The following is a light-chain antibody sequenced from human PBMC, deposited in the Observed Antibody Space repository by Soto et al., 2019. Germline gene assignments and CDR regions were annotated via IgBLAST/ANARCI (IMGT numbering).Light chain of an antibody. CDR2: SAS. Sequence: EVVLTQSPGTLSLSPGERVTLSCRASQSVASSYLAWYQQKPGRAPRLLFYSASRRATGIPDRFSGSGSGTDFTLTSSRLVSEDFAVYYCHHFGSLPETFGQGTNVE. J-gene: IGKJ1*01. CDR1: QSVASSY. V-gene: IGKV3-20*01. CDR3: HHFGSLPET.